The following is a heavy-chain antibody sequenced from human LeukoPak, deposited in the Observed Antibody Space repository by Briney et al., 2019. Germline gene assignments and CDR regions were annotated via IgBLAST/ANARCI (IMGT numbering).Heavy chain of an antibody. CDR2: IIPIFGTA. CDR1: GGTFSSYA. J-gene: IGHJ6*03. D-gene: IGHD3-3*01. V-gene: IGHV1-69*13. CDR3: ARGLRGSGYYTHYYYYMDV. Sequence: ASVKVSCKASGGTFSSYAISWVRQAPGQGLEWMGGIIPIFGTANYAQKFQGRVTITADESTSTAYMELSSLRSEDTAAYYCARGLRGSGYYTHYYYYMDVWGKGTTVTVSS.